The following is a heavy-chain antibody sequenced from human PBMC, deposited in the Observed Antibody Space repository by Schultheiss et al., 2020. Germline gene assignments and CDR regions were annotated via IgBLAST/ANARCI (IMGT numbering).Heavy chain of an antibody. J-gene: IGHJ4*02. CDR1: GGSISSGGYY. D-gene: IGHD3-10*01. V-gene: IGHV4-31*03. Sequence: SETLSLTCTVSGGSISSGGYYWSWICQHPGKGLEWIGYIYYSGSTYYNPSLKSRVTISVDTSKNQFSLKLSSVTAADTAVYYCASASYGSGSSIDYWGQGTLVNVSA. CDR3: ASASYGSGSSIDY. CDR2: IYYSGST.